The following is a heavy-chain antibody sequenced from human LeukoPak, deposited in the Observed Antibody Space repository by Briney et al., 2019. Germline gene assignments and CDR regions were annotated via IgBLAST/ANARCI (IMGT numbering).Heavy chain of an antibody. V-gene: IGHV3-30*18. CDR1: GFTFSSYG. D-gene: IGHD2-15*01. J-gene: IGHJ3*02. CDR3: AKEKGYPHVAFDI. CDR2: ISYDGSNK. Sequence: QPGRSLRLSCAASGFTFSSYGMHWVRQAPGKGLEWVAVISYDGSNKYYADSVKGRFTISRDNSKNTLYLQMNSLRAEDTAVYYCAKEKGYPHVAFDIWGQGTMVTVSS.